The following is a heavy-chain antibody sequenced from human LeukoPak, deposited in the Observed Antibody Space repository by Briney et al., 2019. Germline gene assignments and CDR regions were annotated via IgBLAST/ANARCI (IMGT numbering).Heavy chain of an antibody. Sequence: PGGSLRLSCAASGFIFSYYSMNWVRQAPGKGPEWVSSINSNSNYMPYADSVKGRFTISRDNAKNSLYLQMTSLRAEDTAVYYCARSEFEAFDMWGQGTMVTVSS. CDR2: INSNSNYM. V-gene: IGHV3-21*01. CDR3: ARSEFEAFDM. J-gene: IGHJ3*02. D-gene: IGHD3-10*01. CDR1: GFIFSYYS.